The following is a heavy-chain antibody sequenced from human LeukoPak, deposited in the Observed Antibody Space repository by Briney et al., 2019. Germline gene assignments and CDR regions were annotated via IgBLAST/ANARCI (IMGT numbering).Heavy chain of an antibody. CDR1: GGSISSGGYY. CDR2: IYYSGST. J-gene: IGHJ6*02. D-gene: IGHD5-12*01. Sequence: SETLSLICTVSGGSISSGGYYWSWIRQHPGKGLEWIGYIYYSGSTYYNPSLKSRVTISVDTSKNQFSLKLSSVTAADTAVYYCAGYDFNYYGMDVWGQGTTVTVSS. CDR3: AGYDFNYYGMDV. V-gene: IGHV4-31*03.